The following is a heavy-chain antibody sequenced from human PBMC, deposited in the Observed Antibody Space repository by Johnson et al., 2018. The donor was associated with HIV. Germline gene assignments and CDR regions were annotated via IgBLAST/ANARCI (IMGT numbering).Heavy chain of an antibody. V-gene: IGHV3-23*04. J-gene: IGHJ3*01. Sequence: VQLVESGGGLVQPGGSLRLSCTASGFTFNSYAMGWVRQAPGKGLEWVSGICDSGLRTYYADSVKGRFTISRDNSNNTLYVQMNSLRAEDTAVYYCAKKMARDIGDGFDVWGQGTMVIVSS. D-gene: IGHD2-15*01. CDR2: ICDSGLRT. CDR1: GFTFNSYA. CDR3: AKKMARDIGDGFDV.